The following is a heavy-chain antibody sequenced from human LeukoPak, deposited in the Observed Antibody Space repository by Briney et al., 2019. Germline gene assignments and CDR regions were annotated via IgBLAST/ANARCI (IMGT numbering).Heavy chain of an antibody. D-gene: IGHD4-17*01. CDR1: GGSISSSGYY. CDR2: IYYSGST. Sequence: SETLSLTCTVSGGSISSSGYYWGWIRQPPGKGLEWIGNIYYSGSTNYNPSLKSRVTISVDTSKNQFSLKLSSVTAADTAVYYCAIILNGADAFDIWGQGTMVTVSS. V-gene: IGHV4-39*07. CDR3: AIILNGADAFDI. J-gene: IGHJ3*02.